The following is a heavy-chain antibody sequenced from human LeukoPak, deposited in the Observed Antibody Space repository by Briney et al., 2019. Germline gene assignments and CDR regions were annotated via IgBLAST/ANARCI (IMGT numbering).Heavy chain of an antibody. V-gene: IGHV1-18*01. Sequence: ASVKVSCKTSGYTFTSYYISWVRQAPGQGLEWMAWISAYNGNTKYAQKFQGRVTMTTDTSTSTAYMELRSLRSDDTAVYYCARSGHFRQATYFDYWGQGTLVTVSS. J-gene: IGHJ4*02. CDR1: GYTFTSYY. D-gene: IGHD1-26*01. CDR3: ARSGHFRQATYFDY. CDR2: ISAYNGNT.